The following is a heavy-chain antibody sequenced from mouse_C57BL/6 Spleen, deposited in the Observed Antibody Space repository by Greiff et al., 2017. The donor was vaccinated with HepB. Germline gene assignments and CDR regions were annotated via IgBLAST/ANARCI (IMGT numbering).Heavy chain of an antibody. D-gene: IGHD2-4*01. CDR1: GFTFSDYG. V-gene: IGHV5-17*01. J-gene: IGHJ4*01. CDR3: ARTNYYDYVSYAMDY. Sequence: EVMLVESGGGLVKPGGSLKLSCAASGFTFSDYGMHWVRQAPEKGLEWVAYISSGSSTIYYADTVKGRFTISRDNAKNTQFLQMTSLRSEDTAMYYCARTNYYDYVSYAMDYWGQGTSVTVSS. CDR2: ISSGSSTI.